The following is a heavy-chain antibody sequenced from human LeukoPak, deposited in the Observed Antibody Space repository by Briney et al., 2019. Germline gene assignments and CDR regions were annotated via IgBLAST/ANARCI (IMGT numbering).Heavy chain of an antibody. J-gene: IGHJ4*02. CDR2: INPNNGNT. Sequence: ASVKVSCKTSGYTFTSYGISWVRQAPGQELEWMGWINPNNGNTDYAQRLQGRLTVTKDTSTSTAYMELRSLRSDDTALYYCARDVGQYCSGGSCYPLDYWGQGTLVTVSS. CDR1: GYTFTSYG. V-gene: IGHV1-18*04. D-gene: IGHD2-15*01. CDR3: ARDVGQYCSGGSCYPLDY.